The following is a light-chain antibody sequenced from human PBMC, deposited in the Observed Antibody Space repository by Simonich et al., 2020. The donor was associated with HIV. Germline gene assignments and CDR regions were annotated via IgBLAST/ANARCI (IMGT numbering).Light chain of an antibody. CDR2: DAS. CDR1: QIVSSY. J-gene: IGKJ3*01. Sequence: EVVLTQSPATLSLSPGAKPTLSCRASQIVSSYSAWYQQNPGQDPRLLTYDASNRATGIPARFSGSGSGTDFTLTINRLEPEDFAVYYCQQYGSSPRVTFGPGTKVDIK. CDR3: QQYGSSPRVT. V-gene: IGKV3-20*01.